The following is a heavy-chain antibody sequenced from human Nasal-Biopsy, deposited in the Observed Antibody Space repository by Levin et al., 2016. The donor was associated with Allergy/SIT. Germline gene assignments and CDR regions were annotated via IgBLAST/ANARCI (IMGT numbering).Heavy chain of an antibody. CDR2: ISWNSDTT. CDR1: GFVFVDHA. CDR3: AKQRTTGYFSLDV. V-gene: IGHV3-9*01. D-gene: IGHD1-1*01. J-gene: IGHJ6*02. Sequence: SLKISCAASGFVFVDHAMQWVRQPPGKGLEWVSGISWNSDTTGYADSAKGRFTISRDNAKQSLYLQMNSLRTDDTAVYYCAKQRTTGYFSLDVWGRGTTVIVSS.